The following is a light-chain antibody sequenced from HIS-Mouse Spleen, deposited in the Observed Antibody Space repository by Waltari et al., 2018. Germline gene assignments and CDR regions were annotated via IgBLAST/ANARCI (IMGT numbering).Light chain of an antibody. Sequence: NFMLTQPHSVSESPGTTVTISCTGSSGSIASNYLQWSQQRPGSAPTTVIYEDNQRPSGVPDRFSGSIDSSSNSASLTISGLKTEDEADYYCQSYDSSNVVFGGGTKLTVL. CDR3: QSYDSSNVV. J-gene: IGLJ2*01. CDR1: SGSIASNY. CDR2: EDN. V-gene: IGLV6-57*02.